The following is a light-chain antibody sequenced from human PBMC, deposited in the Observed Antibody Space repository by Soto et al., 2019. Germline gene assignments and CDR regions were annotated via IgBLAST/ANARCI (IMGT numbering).Light chain of an antibody. CDR2: AAS. CDR3: QQYGSSPTYT. Sequence: EIVLTQSPGTLSLSPGEGATLSCRASQSVSSSYLAWYQQKPGQAPRLLIYAASSRATGVPDRFSGSGSGTDFTLTISRLEPEDFAVYYCQQYGSSPTYTFGQGTRLEIK. V-gene: IGKV3-20*01. J-gene: IGKJ5*01. CDR1: QSVSSSY.